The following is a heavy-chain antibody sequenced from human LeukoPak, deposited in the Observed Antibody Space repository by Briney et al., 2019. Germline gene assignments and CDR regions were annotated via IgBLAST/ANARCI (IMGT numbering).Heavy chain of an antibody. CDR3: ARVGTAAAAARPYYFDY. Sequence: PSETLSLTCTVSGGSISSYNWSWIRQPPGKGLEWSGYIYYSGSTNYNPSLKSRVTTSVDTSKNQFSLKLSSVTAADTAVYYCARVGTAAAAARPYYFDYWGQGTLVTASS. V-gene: IGHV4-59*01. CDR2: IYYSGST. J-gene: IGHJ4*02. D-gene: IGHD6-13*01. CDR1: GGSISSYN.